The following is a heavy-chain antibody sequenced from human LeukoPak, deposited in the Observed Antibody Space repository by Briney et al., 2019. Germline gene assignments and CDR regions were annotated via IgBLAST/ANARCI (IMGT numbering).Heavy chain of an antibody. V-gene: IGHV4-59*01. CDR2: IYYSGST. Sequence: SETLSLTCTVSGGSISSYYCSWIRQPPGKGLEWIGYIYYSGSTNYNPSLKSRVTISVDTSKNQFSLKLSSVTAADTAVYYCARKGEQYSSSWYWFDPWGQGTLVTVSS. J-gene: IGHJ5*02. CDR3: ARKGEQYSSSWYWFDP. D-gene: IGHD6-13*01. CDR1: GGSISSYY.